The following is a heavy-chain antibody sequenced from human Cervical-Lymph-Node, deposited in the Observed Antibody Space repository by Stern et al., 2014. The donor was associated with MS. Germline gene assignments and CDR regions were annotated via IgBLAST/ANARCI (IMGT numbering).Heavy chain of an antibody. Sequence: QVQLVQSGAVVKKPGASGKVSCKASGGTFRSYAISWVRQAPGHGLEWMGGIIHNFGTANYAQKFQGRVTITADESTSTAYMELSSLRSEDTAVYYCARDASPDTAMVTGYYGMDVWGQGTTVTVSS. V-gene: IGHV1-69*01. CDR1: GGTFRSYA. D-gene: IGHD5-18*01. J-gene: IGHJ6*02. CDR2: IIHNFGTA. CDR3: ARDASPDTAMVTGYYGMDV.